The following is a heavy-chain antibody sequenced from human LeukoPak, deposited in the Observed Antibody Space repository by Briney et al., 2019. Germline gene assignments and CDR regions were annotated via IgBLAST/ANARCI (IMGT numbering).Heavy chain of an antibody. J-gene: IGHJ4*02. CDR1: GLPIADFA. CDR2: ISGDGGSI. V-gene: IGHV3-43*02. Sequence: GGSLRLSCVASGLPIADFAMHWVRQAPGKGLEWVSLISGDGGSIYYADSVKGRFTISRDNSKNSLYLQMNSLRTEDTALYYCAKEDYSSSWYALDYWGQGTLVTVSS. CDR3: AKEDYSSSWYALDY. D-gene: IGHD6-13*01.